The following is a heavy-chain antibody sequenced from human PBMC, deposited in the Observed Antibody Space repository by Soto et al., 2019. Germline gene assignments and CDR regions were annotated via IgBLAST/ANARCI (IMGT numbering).Heavy chain of an antibody. Sequence: EVQLVESGGGLVQPGGSLRLSCAVSGFTFGSYWMNWVRLIPGKGLEWVSAIGTRSDTIFYADSVKGRFTISRDNSRNTLHLQMNSLRGDDTARYYCVKPDARGLVYYGMEVWGQGTTVTVSS. CDR2: IGTRSDTI. J-gene: IGHJ6*02. CDR3: VKPDARGLVYYGMEV. CDR1: GFTFGSYW. V-gene: IGHV3-23*04.